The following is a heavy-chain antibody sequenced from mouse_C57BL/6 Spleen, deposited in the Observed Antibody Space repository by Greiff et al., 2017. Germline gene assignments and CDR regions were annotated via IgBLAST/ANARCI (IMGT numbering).Heavy chain of an antibody. V-gene: IGHV1-82*01. D-gene: IGHD1-1*01. CDR1: GYAFSSSW. CDR2: IYPGDGDT. Sequence: QVQLQQSGPELVKPGASVKISCKASGYAFSSSWMNWVKQRPGKGLEWIGRIYPGDGDTNYNGKFKGKATLTADKSSSTAYMQLSSLTSADSAVYFFARTDYYGSSHYFDYWGQGTTLTVSS. J-gene: IGHJ2*01. CDR3: ARTDYYGSSHYFDY.